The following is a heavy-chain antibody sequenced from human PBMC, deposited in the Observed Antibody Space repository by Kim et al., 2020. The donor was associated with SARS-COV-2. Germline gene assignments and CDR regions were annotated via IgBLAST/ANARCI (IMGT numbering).Heavy chain of an antibody. D-gene: IGHD6-19*01. CDR3: AKQAGYSSGWYSDF. Sequence: GGSLRLSCATSGFPFSSFGIHWVRQAPGKGLEWVAVISFDGSDKYYRDSVKGRFTMSRDDSKNTLYLHLNSLRAEDTAVYYCAKQAGYSSGWYSDFWGQG. CDR2: ISFDGSDK. CDR1: GFPFSSFG. J-gene: IGHJ4*01. V-gene: IGHV3-30*18.